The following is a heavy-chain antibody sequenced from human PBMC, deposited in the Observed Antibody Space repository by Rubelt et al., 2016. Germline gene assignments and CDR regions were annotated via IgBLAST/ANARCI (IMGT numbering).Heavy chain of an antibody. V-gene: IGHV3-30*01. D-gene: IGHD6-13*01. J-gene: IGHJ4*02. CDR2: YDGSNK. Sequence: YDGSNKDYADSVKGRFTISRDNSKNTVYLQMNSLRAEDTAVYYCARASSRWLNLAYWGQGTLVTVSS. CDR3: ARASSRWLNLAY.